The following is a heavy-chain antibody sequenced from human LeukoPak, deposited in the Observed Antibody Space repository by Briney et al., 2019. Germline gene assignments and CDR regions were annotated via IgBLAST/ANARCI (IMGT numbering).Heavy chain of an antibody. CDR1: GGSISSGSYY. CDR3: ARVPHYYYYYMDV. V-gene: IGHV4-61*02. J-gene: IGHJ6*03. Sequence: SETLSLTCTVSGGSISSGSYYWSWIRQPAGKGLEWIGRIYTSGSTNYNPSLKSRVTISVDTSKNQFSLKLSSVTAADTAVYYCARVPHYYYYYMDVWGKGTSVTVSS. CDR2: IYTSGST.